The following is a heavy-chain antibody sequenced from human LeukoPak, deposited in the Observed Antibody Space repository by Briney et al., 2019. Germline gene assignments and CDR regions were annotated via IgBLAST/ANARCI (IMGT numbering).Heavy chain of an antibody. CDR2: IYYSGST. J-gene: IGHJ6*02. V-gene: IGHV4-39*01. Sequence: SETLSLTCTVSGGSISSSSYYWGWIRQPPGKGLEWIGSIYYSGSTYYNPSLKSRVTISVDTSKNQFSLKLSSVTAADTAVYYCARLGIAAAGDYYYYYGMDVWGQGTTVTFSS. D-gene: IGHD6-13*01. CDR1: GGSISSSSYY. CDR3: ARLGIAAAGDYYYYYGMDV.